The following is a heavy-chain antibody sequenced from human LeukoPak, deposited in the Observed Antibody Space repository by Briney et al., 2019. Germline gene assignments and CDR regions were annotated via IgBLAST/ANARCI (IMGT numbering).Heavy chain of an antibody. J-gene: IGHJ4*02. CDR1: GDSVSSSNYY. V-gene: IGHV4-61*01. CDR3: ARLWSGDYYFAY. D-gene: IGHD3-3*01. CDR2: IYYGGNT. Sequence: SETLSLTCAVSGDSVSSSNYYWSWIRQPPGKGLEWIGYIYYGGNTNYNPSLQSRVTISVDTSKKHFSLRLSSVTAADTAVYYCARLWSGDYYFAYWGQGTLVTVSS.